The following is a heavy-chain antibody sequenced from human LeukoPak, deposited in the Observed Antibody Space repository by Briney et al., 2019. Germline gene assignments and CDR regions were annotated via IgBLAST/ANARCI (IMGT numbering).Heavy chain of an antibody. D-gene: IGHD6-19*01. Sequence: GASVKVSCKAPGYTFTSHGISWVRQAPGQGLEWMGWISAYNGNTNYAQKLQGRVTMTTDTSTSTAYMELRSLRSDDTAVYYCARDPSNSSGWMTWFDPWGQGTLVTVSS. CDR2: ISAYNGNT. V-gene: IGHV1-18*01. CDR1: GYTFTSHG. CDR3: ARDPSNSSGWMTWFDP. J-gene: IGHJ5*02.